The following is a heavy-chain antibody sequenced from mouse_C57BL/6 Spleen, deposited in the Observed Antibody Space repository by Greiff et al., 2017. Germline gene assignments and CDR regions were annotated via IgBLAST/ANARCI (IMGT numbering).Heavy chain of an antibody. CDR1: GYTFTSYW. J-gene: IGHJ4*01. CDR3: ARGFYYGYDSYAMDY. D-gene: IGHD2-2*01. CDR2: IHPNSGST. V-gene: IGHV1-64*01. Sequence: QVQLQQPGAELVKPGASVKLSCKASGYTFTSYWMHWVKQRPGQGLEWIGMIHPNSGSTNYNEKCKSKATLTVDKSSSTAYMQISSLTSEDSAVYYCARGFYYGYDSYAMDYWGQGTSVTVSS.